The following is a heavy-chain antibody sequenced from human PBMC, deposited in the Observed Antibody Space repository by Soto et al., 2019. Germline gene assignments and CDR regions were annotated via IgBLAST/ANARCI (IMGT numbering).Heavy chain of an antibody. CDR3: ARQNFWSGYSDTRYYYYGMDV. CDR1: GYSFTSYW. J-gene: IGHJ6*02. Sequence: GESLKISCKGSGYSFTSYWISWVRQMPGKGLEWMGRIDPSDSYTNYSPSFQGHVTISADKSISTAYLQWSSLKASDTAMYYCARQNFWSGYSDTRYYYYGMDVWGQGTRVTVSS. CDR2: IDPSDSYT. V-gene: IGHV5-10-1*01. D-gene: IGHD3-3*01.